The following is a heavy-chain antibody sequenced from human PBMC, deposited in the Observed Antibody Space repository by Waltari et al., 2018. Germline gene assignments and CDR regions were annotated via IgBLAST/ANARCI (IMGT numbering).Heavy chain of an antibody. Sequence: QDHLVQSGPEVKRPGASVKVSCKRSGYPLTEFSIHWVRQAPGRGLEGVGGVNPGNGKTIYANSLQGRVTMTEDTSPDTAYLELRGLKSDDTAVFYCATGPGATPLFSYWGQGTLVTVSS. CDR2: VNPGNGKT. CDR3: ATGPGATPLFSY. D-gene: IGHD1-26*01. J-gene: IGHJ4*02. V-gene: IGHV1-24*01. CDR1: GYPLTEFS.